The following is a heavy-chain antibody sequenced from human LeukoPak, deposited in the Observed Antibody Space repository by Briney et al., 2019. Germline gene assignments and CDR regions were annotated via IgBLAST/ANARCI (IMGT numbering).Heavy chain of an antibody. CDR2: INPNSGGT. CDR3: ARELGRNAFDI. J-gene: IGHJ3*02. Sequence: ASVKVSCMASGYTFTDNHMYWIRQAPGQGPECMGWINPNSGGTNYAQKFQGRITMTRDTSISTAYMELSRLTSDDTAIYFCARELGRNAFDIWGQGTMVTVSP. CDR1: GYTFTDNH. D-gene: IGHD7-27*01. V-gene: IGHV1-2*02.